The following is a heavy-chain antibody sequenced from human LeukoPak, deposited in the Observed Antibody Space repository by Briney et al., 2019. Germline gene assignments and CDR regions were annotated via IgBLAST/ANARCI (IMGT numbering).Heavy chain of an antibody. CDR1: GYSFTHYY. D-gene: IGHD5-24*01. Sequence: GASVKVSCKTSGYSFTHYYIHWVRHAPGRGLEWMGLINPSGDGTYYAQSFQSSLALTTDTSSSTVYMQLTSMKPDDTAVYYCARDPKDTGRQMAPYVTIDYFDYWGHGTVVAVSS. CDR2: INPSGDGT. V-gene: IGHV1-46*01. J-gene: IGHJ4*01. CDR3: ARDPKDTGRQMAPYVTIDYFDY.